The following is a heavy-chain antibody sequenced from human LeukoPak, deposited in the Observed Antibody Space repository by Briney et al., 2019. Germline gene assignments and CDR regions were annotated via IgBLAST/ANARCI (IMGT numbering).Heavy chain of an antibody. CDR3: ARGGVFMAAGTFDY. Sequence: PSETLSLTCTVSGGSISSYYWSWIRQPAGKGLEWIGRIYTSGSTNYNPSLKSRVTMSVDTSKNQFSLKLSSVTAADTAVYYCARGGVFMAAGTFDYWGQGTLVTVSS. CDR1: GGSISSYY. J-gene: IGHJ4*02. V-gene: IGHV4-4*07. D-gene: IGHD6-13*01. CDR2: IYTSGST.